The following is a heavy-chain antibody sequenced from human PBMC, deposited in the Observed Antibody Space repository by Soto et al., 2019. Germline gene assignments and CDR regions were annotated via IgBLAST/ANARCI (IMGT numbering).Heavy chain of an antibody. V-gene: IGHV4-59*01. J-gene: IGHJ3*02. CDR1: GGSISSYY. D-gene: IGHD3-3*01. Sequence: SETLSLTCTVSGGSISSYYWSWIRQPPGKGLEWIGYIYYSGSTNYNPSLKSRVTISVDTSKNQFSLKLSSVTAADTAVYYCARDQGDDFGGFDIWGQGTMVTVSS. CDR2: IYYSGST. CDR3: ARDQGDDFGGFDI.